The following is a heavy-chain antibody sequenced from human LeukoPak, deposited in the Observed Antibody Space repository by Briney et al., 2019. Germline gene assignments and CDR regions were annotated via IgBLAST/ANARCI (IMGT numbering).Heavy chain of an antibody. V-gene: IGHV3-74*03. J-gene: IGHJ4*02. CDR1: GFTFSSYS. CDR3: ARFAAYEYHFDY. CDR2: LSSDGSRS. Sequence: PGGSLRLSCAASGFTFSSYSMNWVRQAPGKGLEWVSRLSSDGSRSTYADSVKGRFIISRDNAKKTVYLQMNSLRVEDTAFYFCARFAAYEYHFDYWGRGALVTVSS. D-gene: IGHD5-12*01.